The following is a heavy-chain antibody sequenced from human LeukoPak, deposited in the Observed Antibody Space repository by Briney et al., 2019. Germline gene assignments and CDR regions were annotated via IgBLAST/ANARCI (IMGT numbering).Heavy chain of an antibody. J-gene: IGHJ6*03. V-gene: IGHV1-69*05. CDR2: IIPIFGTA. CDR3: ARGGPYYYDSSGYSYYYYMDV. Sequence: ASVKVSCMASGGTFSSYAISWVRQAPGQGLEWMGGIIPIFGTANYAQKFQGRVTITTDESTSTAYMELSSLRSEDTAVYYCARGGPYYYDSSGYSYYYYMDVWGKGTTVTVSS. CDR1: GGTFSSYA. D-gene: IGHD3-22*01.